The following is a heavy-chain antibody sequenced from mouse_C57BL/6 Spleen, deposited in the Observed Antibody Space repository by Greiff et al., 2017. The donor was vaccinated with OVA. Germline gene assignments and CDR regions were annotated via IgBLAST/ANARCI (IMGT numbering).Heavy chain of an antibody. V-gene: IGHV1-64*01. CDR3: ARSGSGIYYYAMDY. CDR2: INPNSGST. J-gene: IGHJ4*01. CDR1: GYTFTSYW. D-gene: IGHD1-1*01. Sequence: QVQLQQSGAELVKPGASVKLSCKASGYTFTSYWMHWVKQRPGQGLEWIGMINPNSGSTNYNEKFKSKATLTVDKSSSTAYMQLSSLTSEDSAVYYCARSGSGIYYYAMDYWGQGTSVTVSS.